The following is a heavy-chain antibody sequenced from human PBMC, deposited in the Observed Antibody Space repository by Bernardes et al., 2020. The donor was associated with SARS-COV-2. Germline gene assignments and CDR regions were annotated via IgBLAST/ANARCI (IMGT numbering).Heavy chain of an antibody. Sequence: GGSLRLSCTSSGFTFSSYWMHWVRQAPGKGLVWVSRINSDGSSTTYADAVKGRFTISRDNAKNTLHLQMSSLRAEDTAVYYCAIGYCSSASCYGGHYYYGLDVGGQGTTVTVSS. J-gene: IGHJ6*01. D-gene: IGHD2-2*01. CDR1: GFTFSSYW. V-gene: IGHV3-74*01. CDR3: AIGYCSSASCYGGHYYYGLDV. CDR2: INSDGSST.